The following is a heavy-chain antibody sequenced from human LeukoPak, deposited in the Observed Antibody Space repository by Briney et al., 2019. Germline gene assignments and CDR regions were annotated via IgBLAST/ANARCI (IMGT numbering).Heavy chain of an antibody. CDR3: ASVRFGEANPCDY. J-gene: IGHJ4*02. CDR1: GDSIYSGGYY. CDR2: MYHSGNA. D-gene: IGHD3-10*01. Sequence: SETLTLTCTVSGDSIYSGGYYWSWIRQHPGKDLESIGHMYHSGNAYYNPAVESRVTLSIDTSKNHFSLKLPPVTAADAAVYFCASVRFGEANPCDYWGQGTLVTVSS. V-gene: IGHV4-31*03.